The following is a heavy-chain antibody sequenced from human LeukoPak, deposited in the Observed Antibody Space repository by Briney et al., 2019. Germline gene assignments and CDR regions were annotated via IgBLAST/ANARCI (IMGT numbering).Heavy chain of an antibody. D-gene: IGHD6-19*01. Sequence: SETLSLTCSVSADSISSHYWSWIRQPPGTGMEWVGYVYYTGSTNHNPSLKSRVTISEDMSNMQSSLKLSSVPAADTSVYYCARQGDSSVWFAFDYWGQGALVTVSS. CDR3: ARQGDSSVWFAFDY. J-gene: IGHJ4*02. CDR2: VYYTGST. V-gene: IGHV4-59*08. CDR1: ADSISSHY.